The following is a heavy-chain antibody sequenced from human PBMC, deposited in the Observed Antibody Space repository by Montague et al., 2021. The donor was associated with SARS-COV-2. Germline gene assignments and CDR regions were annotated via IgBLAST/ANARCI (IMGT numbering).Heavy chain of an antibody. CDR1: GDSISSSSYY. CDR2: ISYHGNT. V-gene: IGHV4-39*01. CDR3: ARRLDYCDSSGQRRHFDY. Sequence: SETLSLTCTVSGDSISSSSYYWGWIRRPPGKGLEWIGHISYHGNTXYNPSLKSRVTISIDTSRNQFSLKVSSVTATDTAIYYCARRLDYCDSSGQRRHFDYWGQGTPVTVSS. D-gene: IGHD3-22*01. J-gene: IGHJ4*02.